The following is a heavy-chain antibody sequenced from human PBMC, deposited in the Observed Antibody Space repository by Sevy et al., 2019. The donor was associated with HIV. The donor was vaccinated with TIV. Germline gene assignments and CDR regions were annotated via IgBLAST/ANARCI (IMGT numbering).Heavy chain of an antibody. CDR2: ISYDGSNK. V-gene: IGHV3-30-3*01. CDR3: ARDWVEGFLEWSQNSYYYGMDV. Sequence: GGSLRLSCSVSGFNFSTYAMHWVRQAPGKGLEWVAVISYDGSNKYYADSVKGRFTISRDNSKNTLYLQMNSLRAEDTAVYYCARDWVEGFLEWSQNSYYYGMDVWGQGTTVTVSS. CDR1: GFNFSTYA. J-gene: IGHJ6*02. D-gene: IGHD3-3*01.